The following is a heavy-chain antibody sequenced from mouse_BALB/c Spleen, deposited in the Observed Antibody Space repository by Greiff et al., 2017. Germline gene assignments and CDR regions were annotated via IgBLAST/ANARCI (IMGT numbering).Heavy chain of an antibody. D-gene: IGHD4-1*01. CDR3: ARGLGRIAMDY. V-gene: IGHV2-9*02. CDR2: IWAGGST. CDR1: GFSLTSYG. Sequence: VKLVESGPGLVAPSQSLSITCTVSGFSLTSYGVHWVRQPPGKGLEWLGVIWAGGSTNYNSALMSRLSISKDNSKSQVFLKMNSLQTDDTAMYYCARGLGRIAMDYWGQGTSVTVSS. J-gene: IGHJ4*01.